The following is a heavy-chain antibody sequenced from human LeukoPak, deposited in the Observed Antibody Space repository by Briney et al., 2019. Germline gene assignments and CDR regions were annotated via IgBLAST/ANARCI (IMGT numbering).Heavy chain of an antibody. J-gene: IGHJ5*02. CDR3: ARGATYYDFWSGYTRARFDP. CDR1: GGSISSYY. Sequence: PSETLSLTCTVSGGSISSYYWSWVRQPPGKGLEWIGFVYYTGSTNYSPSLKSRVTISVDTSKNQFSLKLSSVTAADTAVYYCARGATYYDFWSGYTRARFDPWGQGTLVTVSS. V-gene: IGHV4-59*12. CDR2: VYYTGST. D-gene: IGHD3-3*01.